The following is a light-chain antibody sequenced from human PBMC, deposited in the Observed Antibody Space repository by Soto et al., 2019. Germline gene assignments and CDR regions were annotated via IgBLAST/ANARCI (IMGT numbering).Light chain of an antibody. CDR1: QSVTSTY. CDR2: ATS. CDR3: QDSSTSPWP. J-gene: IGKJ1*01. Sequence: VLTQSPATLSLSPGERATLSCRASQSVTSTYMAWYQQKPGQAPRLLIYATSFRATGIPDRFRGSGSGTDFTLTISSLEAEDSAVDYCQDSSTSPWPFGQGTKVDI. V-gene: IGKV3-20*01.